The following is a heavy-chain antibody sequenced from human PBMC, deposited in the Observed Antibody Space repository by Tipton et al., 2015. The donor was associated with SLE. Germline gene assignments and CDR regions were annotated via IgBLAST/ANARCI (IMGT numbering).Heavy chain of an antibody. D-gene: IGHD3-3*01. Sequence: TLSLTCTVSGGSISSSSYHWGWIRQPPGKGLEWIGSIYYSGSTYYNPSLKSRVTISVDTSKNQFSLKLSSVTAADTAVYYCARGSIFEGAFDIWGQGTMVTVSS. J-gene: IGHJ3*02. V-gene: IGHV4-39*07. CDR3: ARGSIFEGAFDI. CDR2: IYYSGST. CDR1: GGSISSSSYH.